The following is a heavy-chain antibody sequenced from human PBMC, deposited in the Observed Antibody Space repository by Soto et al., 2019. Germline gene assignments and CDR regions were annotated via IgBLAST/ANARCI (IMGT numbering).Heavy chain of an antibody. CDR1: GCTFSTYW. D-gene: IGHD2-21*01. V-gene: IGHV3-7*01. J-gene: IGHJ4*02. CDR3: VCGGNFFVY. Sequence: EVQLVESGGGLVQPGGSLRLPCAASGCTFSTYWMTWVRQPPGKGLEWVASINQDGSEGYYVDSVRGRFTISRDNAKNSLYLQMNSLRAEDTAVYYCVCGGNFFVYWGQGTLVTVSP. CDR2: INQDGSEG.